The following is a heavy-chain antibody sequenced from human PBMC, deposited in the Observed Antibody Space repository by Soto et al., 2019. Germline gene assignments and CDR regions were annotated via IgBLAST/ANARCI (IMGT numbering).Heavy chain of an antibody. CDR1: GYTFTSYY. CDR3: ARGSRAVAARGDDAFDI. D-gene: IGHD6-19*01. J-gene: IGHJ3*02. CDR2: INPSGGST. V-gene: IGHV1-46*03. Sequence: GGSVKVSCKASGYTFTSYYMHWVRQAPGQGLEWMGIINPSGGSTSYAQKFQGRVTMTRDTSTSTVYMELSSLRSEDTAVYYCARGSRAVAARGDDAFDIWGQGTMVTVSS.